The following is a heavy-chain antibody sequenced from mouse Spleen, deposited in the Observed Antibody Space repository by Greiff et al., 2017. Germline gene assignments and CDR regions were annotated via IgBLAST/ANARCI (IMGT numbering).Heavy chain of an antibody. Sequence: QVTLKVSGPGILQPSQTLSLTCSFSGFSLSTSNMGIGWIRQPSGKGLEWLAHIWWNDDKYYNPSLKSRLTISKDTSNNQVFLKITSVDTADTATYYCAQMRSYYSYDPHWYFDVWGAGTTVTVSS. D-gene: IGHD2-12*01. CDR1: GFSLSTSNMG. J-gene: IGHJ1*01. V-gene: IGHV8-5*01. CDR3: AQMRSYYSYDPHWYFDV. CDR2: IWWNDDK.